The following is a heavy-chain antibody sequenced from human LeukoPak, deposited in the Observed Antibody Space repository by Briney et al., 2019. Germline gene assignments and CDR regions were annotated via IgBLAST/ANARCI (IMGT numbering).Heavy chain of an antibody. D-gene: IGHD4-11*01. CDR3: ARDWQTVTKASTYYFDY. CDR2: INPSGGST. CDR1: GYTFTSYC. Sequence: ASVKVSCKASGYTFTSYCMHWVRQAPGQGLEWMGIINPSGGSTSYAQKFQGRVTMTRDTSTSTVYMELSSLRSEDTAVYYCARDWQTVTKASTYYFDYWGQGTLVTVSS. V-gene: IGHV1-46*01. J-gene: IGHJ4*02.